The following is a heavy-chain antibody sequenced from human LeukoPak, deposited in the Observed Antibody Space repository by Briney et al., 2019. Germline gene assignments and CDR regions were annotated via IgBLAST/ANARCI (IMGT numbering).Heavy chain of an antibody. CDR2: TYYRSMWYN. V-gene: IGHV6-1*01. D-gene: IGHD3-10*01. Sequence: PSQTLSLTCGISGDSVSSNSATWNWIRQSPSRGLEWLGKTYYRSMWYNDYAVSVKSRLTITVDTSKNQLSLQLHSVTPEDTAVYYCARNERRDCSGSPSYCKWFDSWGQGTLVTVSS. CDR3: ARNERRDCSGSPSYCKWFDS. CDR1: GDSVSSNSAT. J-gene: IGHJ5*01.